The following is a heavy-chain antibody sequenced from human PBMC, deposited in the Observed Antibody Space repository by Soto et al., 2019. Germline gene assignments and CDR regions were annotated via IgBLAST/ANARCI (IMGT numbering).Heavy chain of an antibody. CDR3: ARATPYVTTIVVVPQYNWFDP. J-gene: IGHJ5*02. V-gene: IGHV1-18*04. D-gene: IGHD3-22*01. CDR2: ISAYNGNT. CDR1: GYTFTSYG. Sequence: GASVKVSCKASGYTFTSYGISWVRQAPGQGLEWMGWISAYNGNTNYAQKLQGRVTMTTDTSTSTAYMELRSLRSDDTAVYYCARATPYVTTIVVVPQYNWFDPWGRGTLVTVSS.